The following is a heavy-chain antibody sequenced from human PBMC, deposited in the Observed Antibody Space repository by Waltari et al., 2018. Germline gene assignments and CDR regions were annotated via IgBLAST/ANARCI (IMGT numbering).Heavy chain of an antibody. D-gene: IGHD5-18*01. CDR1: GFTLTTYG. V-gene: IGHV3-30*02. CDR3: AKTAMVPDYYMDV. CDR2: IPYDEANK. J-gene: IGHJ6*03. Sequence: VQLVESGGGLVQPGRSLRLSCAASGFTLTTYGINWVRQAPGKGLEWVALIPYDEANKYYADSVKGRFTISRDNSKNSLYLQMNSLRTEDTALYYCAKTAMVPDYYMDVWGKGTTVTVSS.